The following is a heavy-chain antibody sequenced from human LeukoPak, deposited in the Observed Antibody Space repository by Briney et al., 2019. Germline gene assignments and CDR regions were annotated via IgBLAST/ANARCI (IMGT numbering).Heavy chain of an antibody. CDR3: AREYTGRELQAFDI. Sequence: SVKVSCKASGGTFSSYAISWVRQAPGQGLEWMGGIIPIFGTANYAQKLQGRVTMTTDTSTSTAYMELRSLRSDDTAVYYCAREYTGRELQAFDIWGQGTMVTVSS. J-gene: IGHJ3*02. CDR2: IIPIFGTA. CDR1: GGTFSSYA. D-gene: IGHD1-26*01. V-gene: IGHV1-69*05.